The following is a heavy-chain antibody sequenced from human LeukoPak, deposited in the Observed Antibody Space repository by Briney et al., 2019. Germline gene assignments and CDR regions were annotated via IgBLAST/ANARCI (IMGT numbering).Heavy chain of an antibody. CDR2: INHSGST. V-gene: IGHV4-34*01. Sequence: SETLSLTCAVYGGSFSGYYWSWIRQPPGKGLEWIGEINHSGSTNYNPSLKSRVTISVDTSKNQFSLELSSVTAADTAVYYCARGGRYFDWLLNLPFDFWGQGTLVTVSS. D-gene: IGHD3-9*01. CDR3: ARGGRYFDWLLNLPFDF. CDR1: GGSFSGYY. J-gene: IGHJ4*02.